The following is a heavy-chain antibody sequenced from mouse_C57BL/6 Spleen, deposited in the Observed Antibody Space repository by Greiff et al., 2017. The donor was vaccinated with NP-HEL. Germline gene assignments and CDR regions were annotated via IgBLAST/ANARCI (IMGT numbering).Heavy chain of an antibody. D-gene: IGHD1-3*01. Sequence: VQLQQSGPELVKPGASVKIPCKASGYTFTDYNMDWVKQSHGKSLEWIGDINPNNGGTIYNQKFKGKATLTVDKSSSTAYMELRSLTSEDTAVYYCARGILVGAPFFAYWGQGTLVTVSA. J-gene: IGHJ3*01. CDR3: ARGILVGAPFFAY. CDR1: GYTFTDYN. CDR2: INPNNGGT. V-gene: IGHV1-18*01.